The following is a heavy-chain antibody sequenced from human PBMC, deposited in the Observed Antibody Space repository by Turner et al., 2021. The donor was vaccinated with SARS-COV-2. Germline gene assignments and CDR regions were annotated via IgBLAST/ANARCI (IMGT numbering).Heavy chain of an antibody. J-gene: IGHJ5*02. Sequence: QVQLLESGPGLVKPSETLSLTCPVSGGSISRYYWSWIRQPPGKGLEWIGYIYYSGSTNYNPSRKSRVTMSVDTSKNQFSLKLSSVTAADTAVYYCARLNYDFWSGYYTGWFDPWGQGTLVIVSS. CDR3: ARLNYDFWSGYYTGWFDP. CDR2: IYYSGST. V-gene: IGHV4-59*08. D-gene: IGHD3-3*01. CDR1: GGSISRYY.